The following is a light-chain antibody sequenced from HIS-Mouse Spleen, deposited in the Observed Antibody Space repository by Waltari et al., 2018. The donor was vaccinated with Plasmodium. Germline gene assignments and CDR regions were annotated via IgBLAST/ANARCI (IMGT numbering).Light chain of an antibody. Sequence: QSVLTQPPSASGTPGQRVTISCSGSSSHIGSNTVNWYQQLPGTAPKLLIYSNNQRPSGVPDRVSGSKSGTSASLAISGLQSEDEADYYCAAWDDSLNGWVLGGGTKLTVL. V-gene: IGLV1-44*01. J-gene: IGLJ3*02. CDR1: SSHIGSNT. CDR2: SNN. CDR3: AAWDDSLNGWV.